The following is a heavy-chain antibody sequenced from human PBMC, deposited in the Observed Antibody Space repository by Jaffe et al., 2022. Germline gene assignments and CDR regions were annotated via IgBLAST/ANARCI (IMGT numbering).Heavy chain of an antibody. CDR1: GFTFSSYS. D-gene: IGHD3-10*01. CDR3: ARDSSTIWFRELFGWFDP. V-gene: IGHV3-21*01. J-gene: IGHJ5*02. Sequence: EVQLVESGGGLVKPGGSLRLSCAASGFTFSSYSMNWVRQAPGKGLEWVSSISSSSSYIYYADSVKGRFTISRDNAKNSLYLQMNSLRAEDTAVYYCARDSSTIWFRELFGWFDPWGQGTLVTVSS. CDR2: ISSSSSYI.